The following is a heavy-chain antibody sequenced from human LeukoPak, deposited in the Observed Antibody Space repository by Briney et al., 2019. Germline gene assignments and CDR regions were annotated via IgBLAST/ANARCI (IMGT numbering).Heavy chain of an antibody. CDR2: IIPIFGTA. D-gene: IGHD1-20*01. V-gene: IGHV1-69*05. CDR3: ARGPGITGTTDYYYYMDV. Sequence: SVKVSCKASGGTFSSYAISWVRQAPGQGLEWMGGIIPIFGTANYAQKFQGRVTITTDESTSTAYMELSSLRSEDTAVYYCARGPGITGTTDYYYYMDVWGKGTTVTVSS. J-gene: IGHJ6*03. CDR1: GGTFSSYA.